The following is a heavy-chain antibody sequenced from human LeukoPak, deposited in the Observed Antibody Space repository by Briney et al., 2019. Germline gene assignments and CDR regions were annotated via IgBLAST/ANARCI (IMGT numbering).Heavy chain of an antibody. CDR3: AKDPPGSGAHMDV. CDR1: GFTFSSYG. J-gene: IGHJ6*02. D-gene: IGHD3-10*01. V-gene: IGHV3-30*18. CDR2: ISYDGSNK. Sequence: QTGGSLRLSCAASGFTFSSYGMHWVRQAPGKGLEWVAVISYDGSNKYYADSVKGRFTISRDNSKNTLYLQMNSLRAEDTAVYYCAKDPPGSGAHMDVWGQGTTVTVSS.